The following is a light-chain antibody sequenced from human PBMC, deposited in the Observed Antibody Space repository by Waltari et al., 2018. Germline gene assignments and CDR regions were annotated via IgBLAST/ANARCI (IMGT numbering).Light chain of an antibody. CDR1: QSLLHNKGFTF. J-gene: IGKJ2*01. Sequence: DTVMTQFPLSLTFAAGEPASISFRASQSLLHNKGFTFFDWYLQKPGQSPQLLIYSGSNRATGVPDRFSGSGSGTYFTLKISRVEADDVGVFYCMQGLQTPYTFGQGTKLEIK. V-gene: IGKV2-28*01. CDR2: SGS. CDR3: MQGLQTPYT.